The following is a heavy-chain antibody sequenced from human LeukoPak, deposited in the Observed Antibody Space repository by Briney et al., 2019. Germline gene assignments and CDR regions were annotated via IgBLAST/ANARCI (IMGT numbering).Heavy chain of an antibody. CDR1: GFTFSGYG. J-gene: IGHJ6*04. CDR3: AELGITMIGGV. CDR2: ISGSGSTT. V-gene: IGHV3-48*04. D-gene: IGHD3-10*02. Sequence: GGTLRLSCAASGFTFSGYGLSWVRQAPGMGLEWVSSISGSGSTTYYADSVKGRFTISRDNAKNSLYLQMNSLRAEDTAVYYCAELGITMIGGVWGKGTTVTISS.